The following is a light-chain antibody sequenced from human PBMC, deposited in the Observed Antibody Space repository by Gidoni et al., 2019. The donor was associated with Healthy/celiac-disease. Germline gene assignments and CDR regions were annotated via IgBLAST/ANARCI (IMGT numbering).Light chain of an antibody. CDR3: QSYDSSLSRLV. CDR2: GTS. V-gene: IGLV1-40*01. CDR1: SSNIGAGFD. J-gene: IGLJ2*01. Sequence: QSVLTQTPSVSGAPGTRVTISCTGSSSNIGAGFDVHWYQQLPGTAPKLLIYGTSNRPSGVPDRFSGSKSGTSASLAISGLQAEDEADYYCQSYDSSLSRLVFGGGTKLTVL.